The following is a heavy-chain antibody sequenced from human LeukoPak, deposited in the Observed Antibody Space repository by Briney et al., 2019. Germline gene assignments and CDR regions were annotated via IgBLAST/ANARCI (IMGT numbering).Heavy chain of an antibody. CDR3: ARSFHSSGWYHDY. Sequence: ASVKVSCKASGGTFSTYAISWVGQAPGQGLEWMGGILPIFGTANYAPEFQGRVTITADESTSTAYMELSSLRSEDTAVYYCARSFHSSGWYHDYWGQGTLVTVSS. D-gene: IGHD6-19*01. J-gene: IGHJ4*02. CDR1: GGTFSTYA. CDR2: ILPIFGTA. V-gene: IGHV1-69*13.